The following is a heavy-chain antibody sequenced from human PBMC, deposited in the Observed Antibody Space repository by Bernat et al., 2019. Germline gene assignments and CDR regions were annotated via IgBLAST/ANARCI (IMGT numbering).Heavy chain of an antibody. CDR2: ISSSGSTI. CDR1: GFTFSSYE. V-gene: IGHV3-48*03. CDR3: ARDQGYSGYERFDY. Sequence: EVQLVESGGGLVQPGGSLRLSCAASGFTFSSYEMNWVRQAPGKGLEWVSYISSSGSTIYYADSVKGRFTISRDNAKNSLYLQMNSLRAEDTAVYYCARDQGYSGYERFDYWGQGTLVTVSS. J-gene: IGHJ4*02. D-gene: IGHD5-12*01.